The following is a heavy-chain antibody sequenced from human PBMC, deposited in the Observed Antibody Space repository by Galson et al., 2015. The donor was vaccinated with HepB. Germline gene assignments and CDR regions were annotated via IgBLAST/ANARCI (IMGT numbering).Heavy chain of an antibody. CDR3: ARVQPYYYYGMDV. J-gene: IGHJ6*02. CDR1: GFTFSSYS. CDR2: ISSSSSYI. V-gene: IGHV3-21*01. Sequence: SLRLSCAASGFTFSSYSMNWVRRAPGKGLEWVSSISSSSSYIYYADSVKGRFTISRDNAKNSLYLQMNSLRAEDTAVYYCARVQPYYYYGMDVWGQGTTVTVSS.